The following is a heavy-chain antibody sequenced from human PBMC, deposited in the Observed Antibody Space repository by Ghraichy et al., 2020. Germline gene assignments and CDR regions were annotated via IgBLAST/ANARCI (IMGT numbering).Heavy chain of an antibody. J-gene: IGHJ4*02. V-gene: IGHV2-5*02. D-gene: IGHD1-26*01. CDR3: ARRRGGATGRYFDY. CDR1: GFSLSTSGVG. CDR2: IYWDDDK. Sequence: SGPTLVKPTQTLTLTCTFSGFSLSTSGVGVGWIRQPPGKALEWLALIYWDDDKRYSPSLKSRLTITKDTSKNQVVLTMTNMDPVDTATYYCARRRGGATGRYFDYWGQGTLVTVSS.